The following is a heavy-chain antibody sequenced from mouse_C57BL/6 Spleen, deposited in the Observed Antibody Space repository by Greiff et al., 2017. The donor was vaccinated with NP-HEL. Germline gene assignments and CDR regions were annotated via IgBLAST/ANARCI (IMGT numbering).Heavy chain of an antibody. CDR2: ISAGGSYT. CDR1: GFTFSSYA. Sequence: EVKLVESGGGLVKPGGSLKLSCAASGFTFSSYAMSWVRQTPEKRLEWVATISAGGSYTYYPDNVKGRFTISRDNATNNLDLQMSDLKSEDTAMYYCARDWLDYWGQGTSVTVSS. CDR3: ARDWLDY. V-gene: IGHV5-4*01. J-gene: IGHJ4*01.